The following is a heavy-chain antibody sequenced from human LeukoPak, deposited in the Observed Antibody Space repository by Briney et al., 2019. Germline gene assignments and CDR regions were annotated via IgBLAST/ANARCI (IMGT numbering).Heavy chain of an antibody. Sequence: SETLSLTCTASGGSISSSNYFWGWIRQPPGKGLEWIGSIFDSGSTSYNPSLKSRVTISVDTSKNQFSLKVTSVTTADTAVYYCATSGEFCSGGSCYVNWFAPWGQGTLVTVSS. V-gene: IGHV4-39*01. CDR1: GGSISSSNYF. CDR3: ATSGEFCSGGSCYVNWFAP. D-gene: IGHD2-15*01. CDR2: IFDSGST. J-gene: IGHJ5*02.